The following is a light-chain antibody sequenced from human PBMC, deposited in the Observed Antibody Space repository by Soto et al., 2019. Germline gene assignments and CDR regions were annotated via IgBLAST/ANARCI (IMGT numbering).Light chain of an antibody. V-gene: IGKV1-9*01. CDR1: QGISSY. Sequence: DIQLTQSPSFLSASVGDRVTITCRASQGISSYLAWYHQKPGKAPKLLIYAASTLQSGVPSRFSGSGSGTEFTLTISSLQPEDFATYYCQHLNNYPFTFGPGTKVDFK. CDR2: AAS. J-gene: IGKJ3*01. CDR3: QHLNNYPFT.